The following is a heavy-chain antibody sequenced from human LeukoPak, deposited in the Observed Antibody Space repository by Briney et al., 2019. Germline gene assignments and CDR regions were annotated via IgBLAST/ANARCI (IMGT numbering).Heavy chain of an antibody. CDR2: IHIGGRT. J-gene: IGHJ2*01. CDR1: GFPVCSYY. Sequence: PGRSLRLSCAASGFPVCSYYMSWVRRAPGKGLEWVSVIHIGGRTYYADSVTGRFTISRDNSKNTLYLQMNSLRAEDTAVYYCARCLGGDYVSDTYWYFDLWGRGSLVTVSS. V-gene: IGHV3-53*01. D-gene: IGHD4-17*01. CDR3: ARCLGGDYVSDTYWYFDL.